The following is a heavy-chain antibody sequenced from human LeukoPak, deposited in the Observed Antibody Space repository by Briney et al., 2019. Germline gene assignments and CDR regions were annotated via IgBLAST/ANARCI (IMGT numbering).Heavy chain of an antibody. V-gene: IGHV3-74*01. Sequence: GGSLRLSCAASGFSFSSYWMHWARQAPGKGLVWVSRINSDGSTTSFADSVKGRFTISRDNAKNTVYLQMNSLRAEDTAVYYCVRGYCSSTSCPTLYYYWGQGTLVTVSS. CDR1: GFSFSSYW. CDR2: INSDGSTT. D-gene: IGHD2-2*01. J-gene: IGHJ4*02. CDR3: VRGYCSSTSCPTLYYY.